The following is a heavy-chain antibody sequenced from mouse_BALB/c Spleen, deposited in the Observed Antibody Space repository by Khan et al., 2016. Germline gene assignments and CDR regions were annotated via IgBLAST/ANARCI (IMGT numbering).Heavy chain of an antibody. D-gene: IGHD1-2*01. V-gene: IGHV10S3*01. CDR3: GGEDDGFAMYY. CDR2: IRSKSSTYAT. Sequence: EVQLVETGGGLVQPTGSLKLSCAASGFTFKTNSMHWVRQAPGKGLEWVARIRSKSSTYATYYADSVKDRFTVSRDDSQNMLFLQMSNLKTEDTARNYWGGEDDGFAMYYWRQVTSVTAST. J-gene: IGHJ4*01. CDR1: GFTFKTNS.